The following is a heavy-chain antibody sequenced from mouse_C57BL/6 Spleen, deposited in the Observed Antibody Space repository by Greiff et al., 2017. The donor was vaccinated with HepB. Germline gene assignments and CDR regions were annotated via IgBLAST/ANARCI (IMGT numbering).Heavy chain of an antibody. CDR3: ARGGLLRLYYFDY. CDR2: INPSNGGT. D-gene: IGHD1-1*01. CDR1: GYTFTSYW. V-gene: IGHV1-53*01. Sequence: QVQLQQPGTELVKPGASVKLSCKASGYTFTSYWMHWVKQRPGQGLEWIGNINPSNGGTNYNEKFKSKATLTVDKSSSTAYMPLSSLTSEDSAVYYCARGGLLRLYYFDYWGQGTTLTVSS. J-gene: IGHJ2*01.